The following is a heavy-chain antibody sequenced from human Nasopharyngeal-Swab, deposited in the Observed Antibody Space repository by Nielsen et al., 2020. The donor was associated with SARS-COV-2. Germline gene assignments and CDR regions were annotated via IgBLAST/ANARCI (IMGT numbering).Heavy chain of an antibody. CDR1: GSSLDTGGMG. Sequence: SGPTLVKPTQTLTLTCSFSGSSLDTGGMGVGWIRQPPGKALEWLGLIYWDDDKRYSPSLKNRLNITKDTSRSQVVLTLTNLDPMDTATYFCARRECRTSRCLHFDYWGQGTLVIVSS. J-gene: IGHJ4*02. V-gene: IGHV2-5*02. CDR2: IYWDDDK. D-gene: IGHD3-3*01. CDR3: ARRECRTSRCLHFDY.